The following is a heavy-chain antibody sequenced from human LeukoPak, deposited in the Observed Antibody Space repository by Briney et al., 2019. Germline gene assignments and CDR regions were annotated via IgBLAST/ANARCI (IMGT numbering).Heavy chain of an antibody. D-gene: IGHD2-2*01. Sequence: ASVKVSCKASGYTFTSYGISWVRQAPGQGLEWMGWISAYNGNTNYAQKLQGRVTMTTDTSTSTAYMELGSLRSDDTAVYYCARDGDIVVVPAATILAYWGQGTLVTVSS. CDR3: ARDGDIVVVPAATILAY. CDR1: GYTFTSYG. CDR2: ISAYNGNT. V-gene: IGHV1-18*04. J-gene: IGHJ4*02.